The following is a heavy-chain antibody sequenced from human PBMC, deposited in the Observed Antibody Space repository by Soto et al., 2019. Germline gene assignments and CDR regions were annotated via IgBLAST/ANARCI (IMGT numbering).Heavy chain of an antibody. Sequence: GGSLRLSCAASGFIFSSYAMTWVRQAPGKGLEWVSTITGSGGSTYYADSVKGRFTISRDNSENTLYLQMNSLGGEDTAVYYCAKERSTYGSGWYSGYCNYYDKDVRGQGTTVSVSS. D-gene: IGHD6-19*01. CDR1: GFIFSSYA. CDR2: ITGSGGST. V-gene: IGHV3-23*01. J-gene: IGHJ6*02. CDR3: AKERSTYGSGWYSGYCNYYDKDV.